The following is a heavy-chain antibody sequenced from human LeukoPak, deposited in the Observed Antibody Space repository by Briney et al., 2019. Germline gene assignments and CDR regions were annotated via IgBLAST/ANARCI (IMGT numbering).Heavy chain of an antibody. D-gene: IGHD6-6*01. CDR3: ARDQYKSTRSIAARNQDY. CDR2: ISAYNGNT. J-gene: IGHJ4*02. V-gene: IGHV1-18*01. Sequence: ASVKVSCKASGYTFTSYGISWVRQAPGQGLEWMGWISAYNGNTNYAQKLQGRVTMTTDTSTSTAYMELRSLRSDDTAVYYCARDQYKSTRSIAARNQDYWGQGTLVTVSS. CDR1: GYTFTSYG.